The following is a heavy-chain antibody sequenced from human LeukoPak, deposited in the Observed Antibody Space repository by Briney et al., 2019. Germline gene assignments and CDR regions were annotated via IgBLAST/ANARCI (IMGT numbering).Heavy chain of an antibody. Sequence: GDTLRLSCAASGFTFSSHAMNWVRHAPGKGLEWVSTISIVDDTAYYADSVKGRFTISRDNSKNTLYLQMNSLRAEDTAVYYCARRLGDNYANFYDYYMDIWGKGTTATVSS. J-gene: IGHJ6*03. D-gene: IGHD3-16*01. CDR3: ARRLGDNYANFYDYYMDI. CDR2: ISIVDDTA. V-gene: IGHV3-23*01. CDR1: GFTFSSHA.